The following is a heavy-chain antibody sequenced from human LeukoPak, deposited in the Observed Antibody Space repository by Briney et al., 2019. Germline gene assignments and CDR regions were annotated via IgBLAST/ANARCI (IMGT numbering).Heavy chain of an antibody. CDR1: GGTFSSYT. Sequence: SVKVSCKASGGTFSSYTISWMRQAPGQGLEWMGRIIPILGIANYAQKFQGRVTITADKSTSTAYMELSSLRSEDTAVYYCASHIPSWRGDGYNLDYWGQGTLVTVSS. CDR3: ASHIPSWRGDGYNLDY. CDR2: IIPILGIA. J-gene: IGHJ4*02. V-gene: IGHV1-69*02. D-gene: IGHD5-24*01.